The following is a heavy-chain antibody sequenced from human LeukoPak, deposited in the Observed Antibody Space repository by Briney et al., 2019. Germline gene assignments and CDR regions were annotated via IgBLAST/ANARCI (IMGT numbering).Heavy chain of an antibody. CDR1: GGSFSSYY. J-gene: IGHJ3*02. CDR3: ARVHCSGGSCYQVAFDI. V-gene: IGHV4-34*01. D-gene: IGHD2-15*01. CDR2: NNHSGST. Sequence: SETLSLTCAVYGGSFSSYYWSWIRQPPGKGLEWIGENNHSGSTNYNPSLKSRVTISVDTSKKQFSLKLSSVTAADTAVYYCARVHCSGGSCYQVAFDIWGQGTMVTVSS.